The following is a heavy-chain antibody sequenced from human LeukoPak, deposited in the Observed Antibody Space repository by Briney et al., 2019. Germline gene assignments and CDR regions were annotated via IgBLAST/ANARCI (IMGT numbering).Heavy chain of an antibody. Sequence: PGGSLRLSCAASGFTFSSYGMHWVRQAPGKGLEWVAVISYDGSNKYYADSVKGRFIISRDNSKNTLYLQMNSLGAEDTAVYYCARAMYSLAVAGTVAFDYWGQGTLVTVSS. CDR2: ISYDGSNK. CDR3: ARAMYSLAVAGTVAFDY. CDR1: GFTFSSYG. D-gene: IGHD6-19*01. V-gene: IGHV3-30*03. J-gene: IGHJ4*02.